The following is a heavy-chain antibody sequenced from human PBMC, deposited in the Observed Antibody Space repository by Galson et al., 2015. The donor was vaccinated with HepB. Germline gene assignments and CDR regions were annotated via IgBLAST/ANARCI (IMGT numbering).Heavy chain of an antibody. CDR2: TSGSGGST. CDR1: GFTFNYHA. V-gene: IGHV3-23*01. J-gene: IGHJ4*02. Sequence: SLRLSCAASGFTFNYHAMNWVRQAPGKGLEWVASTSGSGGSTYYADSVKGRFTVSRDNSLDTVDIQMDSLRVDDTAVYYCAKDYLPYYDRWGSYSDLYYFDYWGQGTLVTVSS. CDR3: AKDYLPYYDRWGSYSDLYYFDY. D-gene: IGHD3-22*01.